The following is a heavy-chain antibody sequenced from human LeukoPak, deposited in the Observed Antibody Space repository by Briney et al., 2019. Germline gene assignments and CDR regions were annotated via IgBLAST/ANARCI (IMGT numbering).Heavy chain of an antibody. CDR1: GFAFGSYA. CDR2: IFGSGGSA. CDR3: AKTTVGYSSGRFPGWPADY. J-gene: IGHJ4*02. V-gene: IGHV3-23*01. Sequence: GESLRLSCTASGFAFGSYAMYWVRQAPGKGLEWVSGIFGSGGSAHYADSVKGRFTISRDNSKNTVYPEMNSLGVEDTAVYYCAKTTVGYSSGRFPGWPADYWGQGTLVTVSS. D-gene: IGHD2-15*01.